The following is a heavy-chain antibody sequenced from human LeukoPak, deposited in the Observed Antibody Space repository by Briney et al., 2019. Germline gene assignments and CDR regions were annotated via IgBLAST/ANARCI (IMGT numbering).Heavy chain of an antibody. CDR1: GFTFSSYW. J-gene: IGHJ3*02. V-gene: IGHV3-7*01. D-gene: IGHD3-3*01. CDR2: IKQDGSER. CDR3: ARDWVRFLEAFDI. Sequence: GGSLRLSCAASGFTFSSYWMSWVRQAPGKGLEWVANIKQDGSERYYVDSVKGRFTISRDNAKNSLYLQMNSLRAEDTAVYYCARDWVRFLEAFDIWGQGTMVTVSS.